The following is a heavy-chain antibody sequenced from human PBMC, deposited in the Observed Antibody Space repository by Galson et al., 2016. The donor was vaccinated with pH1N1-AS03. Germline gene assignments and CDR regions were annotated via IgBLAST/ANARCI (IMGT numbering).Heavy chain of an antibody. V-gene: IGHV3-23*01. D-gene: IGHD2-2*02. J-gene: IGHJ4*02. Sequence: SLRLSCAVSGFTFSTYAMTWVRQAPGRGLEWVSSISSTGSNTFYADSVVGRFTISRDNSKNTLYLQMNSLRAEDTAVFYCAKYTMHCYEDYWGQGTLVTVSS. CDR2: ISSTGSNT. CDR3: AKYTMHCYEDY. CDR1: GFTFSTYA.